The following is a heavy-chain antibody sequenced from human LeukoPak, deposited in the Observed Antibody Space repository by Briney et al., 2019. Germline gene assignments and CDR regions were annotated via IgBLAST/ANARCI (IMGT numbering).Heavy chain of an antibody. CDR2: IIPIFGTA. J-gene: IGHJ3*02. D-gene: IGHD3-3*01. CDR3: ARTMRASGGAFDI. V-gene: IGHV1-69*13. CDR1: GGTFISYA. Sequence: SVKVSCKASGGTFISYAISWVRQAPGQGLEWMGGIIPIFGTANYAQKFQGRVTITADESTSTAYMGLSSLRSEDTAVYYCARTMRASGGAFDIWGQGTMVTVSS.